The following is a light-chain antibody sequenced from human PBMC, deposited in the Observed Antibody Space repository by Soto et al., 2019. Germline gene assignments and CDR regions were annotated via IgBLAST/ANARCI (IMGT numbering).Light chain of an antibody. CDR1: SSDVGGYNY. CDR2: DVS. V-gene: IGLV2-14*01. J-gene: IGLJ1*01. CDR3: SSYTSSSTLYV. Sequence: QSALTQPASVSGSPGQSITISCTGTSSDVGGYNYVSWYQQHPGKVPKLMIYDVSNRPSGVSNRFSGSKSGNTASLTTSGLQAEDEADYYCSSYTSSSTLYVFGTGTKVTVL.